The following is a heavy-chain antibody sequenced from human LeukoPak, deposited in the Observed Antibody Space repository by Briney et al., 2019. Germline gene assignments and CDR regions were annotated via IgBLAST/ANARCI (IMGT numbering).Heavy chain of an antibody. D-gene: IGHD1-1*01. V-gene: IGHV4-4*02. CDR1: GGSISSNNW. CDR2: IYHSGSP. CDR3: ARVNINNWHSCDY. J-gene: IGHJ4*02. Sequence: SGTLSLTCAVSGGSISSNNWRGWVRQPPGKGQEWIGEIYHSGSPNYNPSLKSRVTISVDKSRNHFSLNLSSVTAADTAVYYCARVNINNWHSCDYWGQGTLVTVSS.